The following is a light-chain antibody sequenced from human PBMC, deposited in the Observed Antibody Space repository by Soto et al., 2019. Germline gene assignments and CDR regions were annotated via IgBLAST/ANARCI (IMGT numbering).Light chain of an antibody. J-gene: IGKJ5*01. CDR3: QQLNSYPPAIT. CDR1: KGIRRY. Sequence: IQWTQSPSSLSASVGGRVTITCRASKGIRRYLAWYLQKPGKAAKLLIYAASTLQSGVPSRFSGSGSGTDFTLTISSLQPEDFATYYCQQLNSYPPAITFGQGTRLAMK. V-gene: IGKV1-9*01. CDR2: AAS.